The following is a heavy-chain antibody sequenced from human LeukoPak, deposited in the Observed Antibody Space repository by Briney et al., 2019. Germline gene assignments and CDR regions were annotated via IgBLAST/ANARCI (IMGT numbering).Heavy chain of an antibody. J-gene: IGHJ6*02. D-gene: IGHD3-10*01. CDR3: ARDSGGYSYYYYYGMDD. CDR2: ISSSSSYI. CDR1: GFTFSSYS. V-gene: IGHV3-21*01. Sequence: GGSLRLSCAASGFTFSSYSMIWVRQAPGKGLEWVSSISSSSSYIYYADSVKGRFTISRDNAKNSLYLQMNSLRAEDTAVYYCARDSGGYSYYYYYGMDDWGQGTTVTVSS.